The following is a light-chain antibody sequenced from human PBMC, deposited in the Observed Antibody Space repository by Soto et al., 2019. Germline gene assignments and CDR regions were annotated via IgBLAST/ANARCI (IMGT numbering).Light chain of an antibody. J-gene: IGKJ1*01. CDR3: QQYGRSPRT. CDR1: QSVSSTY. Sequence: EIVLTQSPGTLSLSPGERATLSCRASQSVSSTYLAWYQQKPGQAPRLLIHGASFRATGIPDRFSGSGSGTDFTLTISRLEPEDFAMYYCQQYGRSPRTFGQGTKVEIK. V-gene: IGKV3-20*01. CDR2: GAS.